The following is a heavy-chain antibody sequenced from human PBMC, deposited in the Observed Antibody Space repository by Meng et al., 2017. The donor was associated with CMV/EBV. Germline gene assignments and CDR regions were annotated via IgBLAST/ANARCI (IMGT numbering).Heavy chain of an antibody. Sequence: GESLKISCAACGFTFSSYDMHWVRQATGKGLEWVSAIGTAGDTYYPGSVKGQFTISRENAKNSLYLQMNSLRAGDTAVYYCAREAAAGAPDYWGQGTLVTVSS. CDR3: AREAAAGAPDY. J-gene: IGHJ4*02. V-gene: IGHV3-13*03. CDR1: GFTFSSYD. D-gene: IGHD6-13*01. CDR2: IGTAGDT.